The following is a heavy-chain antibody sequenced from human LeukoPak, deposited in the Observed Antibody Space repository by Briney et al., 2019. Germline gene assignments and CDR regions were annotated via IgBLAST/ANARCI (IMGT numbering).Heavy chain of an antibody. V-gene: IGHV3-23*01. D-gene: IGHD1-1*01. Sequence: PGGSLRLSCAASGFTFNNYAMSWVRQAPGKGLEWVSTISSSGDNTHYADSVKGRFTISRDNSKNKLHLQMNSLRAEDTAVYYCANYETGGSWTGTDYWGQGNLVTVSS. CDR1: GFTFNNYA. J-gene: IGHJ4*02. CDR2: ISSSGDNT. CDR3: ANYETGGSWTGTDY.